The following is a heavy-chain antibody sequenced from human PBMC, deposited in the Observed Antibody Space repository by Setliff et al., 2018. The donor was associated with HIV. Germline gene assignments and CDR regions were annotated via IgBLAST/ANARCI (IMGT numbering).Heavy chain of an antibody. J-gene: IGHJ4*02. V-gene: IGHV4-34*01. CDR3: TREGRGDPAMATTRIDY. Sequence: SETLSLTCAVYGGSFSGHPWSWIRQPPGEGLEWLGEINQSGDTYHNPSLKSRITLSVDTSKNQFFLNLTSVTDADTAVYFCTREGRGDPAMATTRIDYWGQGKLVTVSS. CDR1: GGSFSGHP. D-gene: IGHD5-12*01. CDR2: INQSGDT.